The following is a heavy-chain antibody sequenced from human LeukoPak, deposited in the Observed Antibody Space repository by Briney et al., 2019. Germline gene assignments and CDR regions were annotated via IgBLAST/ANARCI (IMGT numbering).Heavy chain of an antibody. D-gene: IGHD3-16*02. Sequence: SETLSLTCTVSGGSINSYYWSWIRQPPGKALEWIGYMYYSGSTNYNPSLESRVTRSLDTSKNQFSLKLSSVTAAETDVYYCARDENGYVWGSFRAWGQGTLVTVSS. V-gene: IGHV4-59*12. CDR2: MYYSGST. J-gene: IGHJ5*02. CDR3: ARDENGYVWGSFRA. CDR1: GGSINSYY.